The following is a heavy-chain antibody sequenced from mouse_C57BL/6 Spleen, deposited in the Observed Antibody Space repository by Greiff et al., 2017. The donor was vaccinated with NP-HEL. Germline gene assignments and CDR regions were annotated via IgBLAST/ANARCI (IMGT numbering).Heavy chain of an antibody. CDR2: IDPEDGDT. D-gene: IGHD1-1*01. CDR3: TTGYYYGSSSYYFDY. J-gene: IGHJ2*01. CDR1: GFNIKDYY. Sequence: EVQVVESGAELVRPGASVKLSCTASGFNIKDYYMHWVKQRPEQGLEWIGRIDPEDGDTEYAPKFQGKATMTADTSSNTAYLQLSSLTSEDTAVYYCTTGYYYGSSSYYFDYWGQGTTLTVSS. V-gene: IGHV14-1*01.